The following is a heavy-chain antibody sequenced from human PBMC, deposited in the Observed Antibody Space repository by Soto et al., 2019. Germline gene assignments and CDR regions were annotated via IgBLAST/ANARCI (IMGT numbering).Heavy chain of an antibody. D-gene: IGHD2-15*01. CDR1: GYTFTRYT. J-gene: IGHJ5*02. CDR2: INPDNGNT. CDR3: ARGIATGQLDP. V-gene: IGHV1-3*01. Sequence: QVQLVQSGAEVKKPGASVKISCKASGYTFTRYTMNWVRQAPGQRLEWMGWINPDNGNTKSSHKFQDRVIITRDTSASTAYMDLSSLRSDDTAVYFCARGIATGQLDPWGQGTLVTVSS.